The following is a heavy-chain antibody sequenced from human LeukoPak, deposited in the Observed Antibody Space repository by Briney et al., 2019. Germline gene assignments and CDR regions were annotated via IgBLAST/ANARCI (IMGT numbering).Heavy chain of an antibody. CDR1: GGSISSSSYY. V-gene: IGHV4-39*07. Sequence: SETLFLTCTVSGGSISSSSYYWGWIRQPPGKGLEWIGSIYYSGSTYYNPSLKSRVTISVDTSKNQFSLKLSSVTAADTAVYYCAREITMVRGASTDYWGQGTLVTVSS. J-gene: IGHJ4*02. CDR2: IYYSGST. CDR3: AREITMVRGASTDY. D-gene: IGHD3-10*01.